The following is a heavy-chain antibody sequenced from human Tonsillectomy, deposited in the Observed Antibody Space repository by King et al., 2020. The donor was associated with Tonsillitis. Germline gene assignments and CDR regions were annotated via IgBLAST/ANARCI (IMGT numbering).Heavy chain of an antibody. CDR3: AGELGGLLRAAAGHDAFDV. Sequence: EQLVQSGAEVKKPGASVKVSCKASGYTFTSYYMHWVRQAPGQELEWMGIINPSGGSTNYAQKFQGRVTMTRDTSTSTVYMEMSSLRSEDTAVYYCAGELGGLLRAAAGHDAFDVWGQGTMVTVSS. CDR2: INPSGGST. CDR1: GYTFTSYY. V-gene: IGHV1-46*01. J-gene: IGHJ3*01. D-gene: IGHD6-13*01.